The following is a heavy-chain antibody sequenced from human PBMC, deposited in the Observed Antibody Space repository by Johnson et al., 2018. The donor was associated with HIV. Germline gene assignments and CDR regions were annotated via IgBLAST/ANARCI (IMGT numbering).Heavy chain of an antibody. Sequence: VESGGRVVRPGESLRLSCAASGFTFDDYGMHWVRQAPGKGLAWVSGISWNSGSIGYADSVTGRFTISRDNAKNSLYLQMNSLRAGDTAVYYCARDLSPFLVNSSRAFDIWGQGTMVTVSS. CDR1: GFTFDDYG. D-gene: IGHD6-13*01. CDR2: ISWNSGSI. CDR3: ARDLSPFLVNSSRAFDI. V-gene: IGHV3-9*01. J-gene: IGHJ3*02.